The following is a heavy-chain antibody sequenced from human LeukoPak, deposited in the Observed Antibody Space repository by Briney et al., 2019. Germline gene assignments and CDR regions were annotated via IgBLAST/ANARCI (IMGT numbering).Heavy chain of an antibody. CDR1: GGSISSNNHY. CDR3: ARGRRGKLRFLEWLPYFDY. CDR2: IYYSGST. J-gene: IGHJ4*02. V-gene: IGHV4-61*05. Sequence: PSETLSLTCTVSGGSISSNNHYWDWIRQPPGKGLEWIGYIYYSGSTNYNPSLKSRVTISVDTSKNQFSLKLSSVTAADTAVYYCARGRRGKLRFLEWLPYFDYWGQGTLVTVSS. D-gene: IGHD3-3*01.